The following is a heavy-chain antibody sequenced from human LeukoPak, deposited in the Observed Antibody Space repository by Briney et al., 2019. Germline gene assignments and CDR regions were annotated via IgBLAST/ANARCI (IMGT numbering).Heavy chain of an antibody. CDR2: TYYSSKWYN. J-gene: IGHJ1*01. D-gene: IGHD6-13*01. V-gene: IGHV6-1*01. CDR1: GDSFSSNSAA. CDR3: VRVPLLAAAGSAEYFQH. Sequence: SQTLSLTCAISGDSFSSNSAAWDWIRQSPSRGLECLGTTYYSSKWYNDYAVSVKSRITINPDTSKNQFSLQLNSVTPEDTAVYYCVRVPLLAAAGSAEYFQHWGQGTLVTVSS.